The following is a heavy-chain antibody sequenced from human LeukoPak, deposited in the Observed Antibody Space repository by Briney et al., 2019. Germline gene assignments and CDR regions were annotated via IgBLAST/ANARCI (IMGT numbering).Heavy chain of an antibody. CDR3: ASEGTTFSSFDY. Sequence: SETLSLTCTVSGGSISSSSYYWGWIRQPPGKGLEWIGSIYYSGSTYYNPSLKSRVTISVDTSKNQFSLKLSSVTAAATAVYYCASEGTTFSSFDYGGQGPWSPSPQ. CDR2: IYYSGST. CDR1: GGSISSSSYY. J-gene: IGHJ4*02. V-gene: IGHV4-39*07. D-gene: IGHD1-1*01.